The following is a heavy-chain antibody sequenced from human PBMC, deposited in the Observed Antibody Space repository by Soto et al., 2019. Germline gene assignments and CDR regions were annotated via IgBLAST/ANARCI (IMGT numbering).Heavy chain of an antibody. CDR3: VRGLPGGFDP. CDR1: GFIFSNFD. D-gene: IGHD3-10*01. V-gene: IGHV3-13*01. Sequence: PGGSLRLSCGASGFIFSNFDMHWVRQTTEKGLEWVSDIGFAGDTNYSGSVKGRFTISRENAKNSLFLQMNSLRVGDTAVYYCVRGLPGGFDPWGQGTMVTVYS. J-gene: IGHJ5*02. CDR2: IGFAGDT.